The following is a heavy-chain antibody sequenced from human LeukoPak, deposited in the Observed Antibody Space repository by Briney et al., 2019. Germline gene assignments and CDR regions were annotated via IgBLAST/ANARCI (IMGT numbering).Heavy chain of an antibody. CDR3: ARGRGRGSLIVVVNAFDI. Sequence: ASVKVSCKASGNTFTSYYMHWVRQAPGQGLEWMGIINPSGGSTSYAQKFQGRVTMTRDTSTSTVYMELSSLRSEDTAVYYCARGRGRGSLIVVVNAFDIWGQGTMVTVSS. CDR1: GNTFTSYY. J-gene: IGHJ3*02. V-gene: IGHV1-46*01. D-gene: IGHD3-22*01. CDR2: INPSGGST.